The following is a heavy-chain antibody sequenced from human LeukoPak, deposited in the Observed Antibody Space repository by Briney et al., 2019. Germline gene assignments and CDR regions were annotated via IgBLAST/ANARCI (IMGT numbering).Heavy chain of an antibody. D-gene: IGHD6-6*01. Sequence: GGSLRLSCAASGFTFSNYAMHWVRQAPGKGLEWVAVISYRGNNKYYADSVKGRFTISRDNSKNTLYLQMNSLRAEDTAVYYCATNKYYYDVWGQGTLVTVSS. CDR3: ATNKYYYDV. J-gene: IGHJ4*02. CDR1: GFTFSNYA. CDR2: ISYRGNNK. V-gene: IGHV3-30*04.